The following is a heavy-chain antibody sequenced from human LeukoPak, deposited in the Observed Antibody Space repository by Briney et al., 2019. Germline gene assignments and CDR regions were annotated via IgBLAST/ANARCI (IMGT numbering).Heavy chain of an antibody. CDR1: GGSFSGYY. D-gene: IGHD2-15*01. J-gene: IGHJ5*02. CDR3: ARGRVRVVVVAATGGNWFDP. Sequence: SETLSLTCAVYGGSFSGYYWSWIRQPPGKGLEWIGEIYHSGSTNYNPSLKSRVTISVDTSKNQFSLKLSSVTAADTAVYYCARGRVRVVVVAATGGNWFDPWGQGTLVTVSS. CDR2: IYHSGST. V-gene: IGHV4-34*01.